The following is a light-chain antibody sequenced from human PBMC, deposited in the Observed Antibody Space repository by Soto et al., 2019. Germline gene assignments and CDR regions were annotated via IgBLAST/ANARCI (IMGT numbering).Light chain of an antibody. J-gene: IGKJ4*01. Sequence: EMVLTQSPATLSVSPGERATLSCRASQSVSTNLVWYQQKPGQAPRLLIFGASTRATNIPARFSGNGSGTEFTLTISSLQSEDFAVYYCQQYINWPPLTFGGGTKVEIK. V-gene: IGKV3-15*01. CDR3: QQYINWPPLT. CDR2: GAS. CDR1: QSVSTN.